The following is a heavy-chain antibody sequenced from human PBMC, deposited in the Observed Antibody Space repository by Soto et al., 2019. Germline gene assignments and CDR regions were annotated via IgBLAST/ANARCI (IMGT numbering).Heavy chain of an antibody. D-gene: IGHD2-15*01. CDR2: IYRGGTI. Sequence: EVRLVESGGGLIQPGGSLTVSCAASGFSVSDNYMSWVRQPPGKGLEWVSVIYRGGTIFYADSVKGRFIISRDSSKNTMYLQMNALRGEETATSYCASVCCRGGGCYPDWYFDLWGRGTLVTVSS. CDR3: ASVCCRGGGCYPDWYFDL. V-gene: IGHV3-53*01. J-gene: IGHJ2*01. CDR1: GFSVSDNY.